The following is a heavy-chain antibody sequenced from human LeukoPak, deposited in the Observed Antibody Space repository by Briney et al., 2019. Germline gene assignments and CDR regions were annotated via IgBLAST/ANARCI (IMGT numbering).Heavy chain of an antibody. CDR3: ARDGRSVRGVIIGWFDP. CDR2: ISYDGSNK. CDR1: GFTFSSYA. D-gene: IGHD3-10*01. J-gene: IGHJ5*02. V-gene: IGHV3-30-3*01. Sequence: GGSLRLSCAASGFTFSSYAMHWVRQAPGKGLEWVAVISYDGSNKYYADSVKGRFTISRDNPKNTLYLQMNSLRAEDTAVYYCARDGRSVRGVIIGWFDPWGQGTLVTVSS.